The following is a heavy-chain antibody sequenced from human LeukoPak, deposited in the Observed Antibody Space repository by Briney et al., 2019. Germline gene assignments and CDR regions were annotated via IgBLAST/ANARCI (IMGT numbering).Heavy chain of an antibody. Sequence: PSETLSLTXTVSGGSISSYYWSWIRQPPGKGLEWIGYIYYSGSTNYNPSLKSRVTISVDTSKNQFSLKLSSVTAADTAVYYCARQFRWSFDYWGQGTLVTVSS. CDR1: GGSISSYY. D-gene: IGHD4-23*01. J-gene: IGHJ4*02. V-gene: IGHV4-59*01. CDR2: IYYSGST. CDR3: ARQFRWSFDY.